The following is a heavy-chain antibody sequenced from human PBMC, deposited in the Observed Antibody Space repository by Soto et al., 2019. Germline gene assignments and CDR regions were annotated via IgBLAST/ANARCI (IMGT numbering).Heavy chain of an antibody. D-gene: IGHD5-18*01. CDR2: IYYSGST. Sequence: SETLSLTCTVSGGSISSGDYYWSWIRQPPGKGLEWIGYIYYSGSTYYNPSLKSRVTISVDTSKNQFSLKQSSVAAADTAVYYSARALTQLWPHYYYGMDVWGQGTTVTVSS. J-gene: IGHJ6*02. CDR3: ARALTQLWPHYYYGMDV. CDR1: GGSISSGDYY. V-gene: IGHV4-30-4*01.